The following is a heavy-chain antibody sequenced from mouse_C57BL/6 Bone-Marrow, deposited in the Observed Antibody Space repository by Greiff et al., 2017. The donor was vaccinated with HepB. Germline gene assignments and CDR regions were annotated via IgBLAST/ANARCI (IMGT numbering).Heavy chain of an antibody. CDR2: IYPGSGST. CDR1: GYTFTSYW. J-gene: IGHJ3*01. D-gene: IGHD2-2*01. V-gene: IGHV1-55*01. CDR3: FYYGYDGAWFAY. Sequence: QVQLQQSGAELVKPGASVKMSCKASGYTFTSYWITWVKQRPGQGLEWIGDIYPGSGSTNYTEKFKSKATLTVDTSSSTAYMQLSSLTSEDSAVYYCFYYGYDGAWFAYWGQGTLVTVSA.